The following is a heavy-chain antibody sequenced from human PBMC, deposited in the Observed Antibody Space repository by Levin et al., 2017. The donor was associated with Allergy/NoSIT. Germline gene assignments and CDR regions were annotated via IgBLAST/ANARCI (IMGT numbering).Heavy chain of an antibody. CDR2: ISYDGSNK. J-gene: IGHJ4*02. Sequence: GGSLRLSCAASGFTFSSYGMHWVRQAPGKGLEWVAVISYDGSNKYYADSVKGRFTISRDNSKNTLYLQMNRRRAEDTAVYYCAKPAAAGPTLEYSVDYCGQGTLVPVSS. CDR1: GFTFSSYG. D-gene: IGHD6-13*01. V-gene: IGHV3-30*18. CDR3: AKPAAAGPTLEYSVDY.